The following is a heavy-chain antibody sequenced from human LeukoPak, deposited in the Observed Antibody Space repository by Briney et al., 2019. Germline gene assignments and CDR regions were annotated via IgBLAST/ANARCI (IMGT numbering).Heavy chain of an antibody. CDR1: GFTFSSYW. D-gene: IGHD1-26*01. CDR3: ARGSGSYGLWDY. J-gene: IGHJ4*02. V-gene: IGHV3-74*01. Sequence: TGGSLRLSCAASGFTFSSYWMHWVRQAPGKGLVWVSRIYSDTYYADSVKGRFTISRDNAKNTLYLQMDSLRAEDTAVYYCARGSGSYGLWDYWGQGTLVTVSS. CDR2: IYSDT.